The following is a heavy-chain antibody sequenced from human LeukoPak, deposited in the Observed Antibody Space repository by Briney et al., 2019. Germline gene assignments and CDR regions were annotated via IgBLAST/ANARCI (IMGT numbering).Heavy chain of an antibody. J-gene: IGHJ5*02. V-gene: IGHV4-39*01. D-gene: IGHD2-2*01. CDR1: GFTFSSYE. Sequence: LRLSCAASGFTFSSYEMNWVRQPPGKGLEWIGNIYYSGSTYYNPSLKSRVTISVDTSKNQFSLKLSSVTAADTALYYCARHYLSDGILSTFDPWGRGTLVTVSS. CDR2: IYYSGST. CDR3: ARHYLSDGILSTFDP.